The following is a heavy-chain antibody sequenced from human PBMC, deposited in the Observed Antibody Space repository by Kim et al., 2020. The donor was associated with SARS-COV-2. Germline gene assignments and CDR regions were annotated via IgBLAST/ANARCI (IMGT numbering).Heavy chain of an antibody. CDR2: ISAYNGNT. CDR1: GYTFNSYG. D-gene: IGHD6-13*01. CDR3: ARDWEYSSSYPLPDY. V-gene: IGHV1-18*01. Sequence: ASVKVSCKASGYTFNSYGISWVRQAPGQGLEWMGWISAYNGNTNYAQKLQGRVTMTTDTSTSTAYMELRSLRSDDTAVYYCARDWEYSSSYPLPDYWGQGTLVNVSS. J-gene: IGHJ4*02.